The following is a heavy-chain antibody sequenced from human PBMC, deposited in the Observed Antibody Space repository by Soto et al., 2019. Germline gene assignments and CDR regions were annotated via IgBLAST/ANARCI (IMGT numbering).Heavy chain of an antibody. CDR3: ARGPKTNVLLWFGEFNY. D-gene: IGHD3-10*01. CDR1: GFTVSSNY. Sequence: EVQLVESGGGLVQPGGSLRLSCAASGFTVSSNYMSWVRQAPGKGLEWVSVIYSGGSTYYADSVKGRFTISRDNSKNTLYLQMNSLRAEDTAVYYCARGPKTNVLLWFGEFNYWGQGTLVTVSS. J-gene: IGHJ4*02. CDR2: IYSGGST. V-gene: IGHV3-66*01.